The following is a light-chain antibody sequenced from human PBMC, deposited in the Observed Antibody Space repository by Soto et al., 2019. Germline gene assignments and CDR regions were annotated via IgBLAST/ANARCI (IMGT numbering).Light chain of an antibody. CDR1: QSVSSIY. CDR3: QQYNNWPPSIT. CDR2: GAS. J-gene: IGKJ5*01. V-gene: IGKV3D-15*01. Sequence: EIVLTQSPGTLSLSPGERATLSCRASQSVSSIYLAWYQQKPGQAPRLLVYGASNRATGIPDRFSGSGSGTEFTLTISSLQSEDFAVYYCQQYNNWPPSITFGQGTRLEIK.